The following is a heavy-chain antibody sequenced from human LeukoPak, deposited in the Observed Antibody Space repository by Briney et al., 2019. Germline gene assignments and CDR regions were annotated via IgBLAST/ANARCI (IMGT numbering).Heavy chain of an antibody. D-gene: IGHD4-17*01. CDR3: AKDRRSNGD. CDR2: ISGGGTT. J-gene: IGHJ4*02. CDR1: GFTFSISA. V-gene: IGHV3-23*01. Sequence: GGSLRLSCAASGFTFSISAMKWVRQAPGKGLEWVSSISGGGTTYYADSVRGRFIISRDNSKNTLYLQMNSLRAEDTAVYYCAKDRRSNGDWGQGTLVTVSS.